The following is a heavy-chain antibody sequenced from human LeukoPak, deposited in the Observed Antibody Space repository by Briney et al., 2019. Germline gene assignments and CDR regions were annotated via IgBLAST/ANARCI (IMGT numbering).Heavy chain of an antibody. Sequence: ASVKVSCKAFGYTFTAYYIHWVRQAPGQGLEWMGWINPNSGGTNYAQKFQGRVTMTRDTSISTAYMELSTLRSDDTAVYYCARDVGAARDHWGQGTLVTVSS. CDR1: GYTFTAYY. CDR2: INPNSGGT. D-gene: IGHD6-6*01. CDR3: ARDVGAARDH. V-gene: IGHV1-2*02. J-gene: IGHJ4*02.